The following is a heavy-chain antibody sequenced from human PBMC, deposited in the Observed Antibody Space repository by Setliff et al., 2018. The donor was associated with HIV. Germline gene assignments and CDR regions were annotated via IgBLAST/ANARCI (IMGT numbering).Heavy chain of an antibody. CDR1: GNSFNGDF. CDR3: VTSPGSFTSVDETEAGDY. J-gene: IGHJ4*02. V-gene: IGHV1-2*02. CDR2: IKLSSGGT. D-gene: IGHD6-25*01. Sequence: GASVKVSCKAPGNSFNGDFLNWVRQASGQGLEWMGNIKLSSGGTKFAQKFLGRVTMTRDTSTNTAFMELRRLNSDDTATYFCVTSPGSFTSVDETEAGDYWGQGTLVTVSS.